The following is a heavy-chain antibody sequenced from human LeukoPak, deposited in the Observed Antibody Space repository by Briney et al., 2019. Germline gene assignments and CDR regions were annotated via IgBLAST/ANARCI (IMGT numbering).Heavy chain of an antibody. D-gene: IGHD6-13*01. CDR2: ISAYNGNT. Sequence: ASVKVSFKASGYTFTSYGISWVRQALGQGLEWMGWISAYNGNTNYAQKLQGRVTMTTDTSTSTAYMELRSLRSDDTAVYYCARGSTPPYSSSWYDFDYWGQGTLVTVSS. J-gene: IGHJ4*02. CDR3: ARGSTPPYSSSWYDFDY. V-gene: IGHV1-18*01. CDR1: GYTFTSYG.